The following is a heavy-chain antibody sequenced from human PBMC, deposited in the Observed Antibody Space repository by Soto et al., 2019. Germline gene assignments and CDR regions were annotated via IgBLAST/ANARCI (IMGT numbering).Heavy chain of an antibody. J-gene: IGHJ6*03. V-gene: IGHV3-23*01. Sequence: GGSLRLSCAASGFTFSSYAMSWVRQAPGKGLEWVSAISGSGGSTYYADSVKGRFTISRDNSKNTLYLQMNSLRAEDTAVYYCAKEIGYSYGYDYYYCYMDVWGKGTTVTVSS. CDR1: GFTFSSYA. CDR3: AKEIGYSYGYDYYYCYMDV. D-gene: IGHD5-18*01. CDR2: ISGSGGST.